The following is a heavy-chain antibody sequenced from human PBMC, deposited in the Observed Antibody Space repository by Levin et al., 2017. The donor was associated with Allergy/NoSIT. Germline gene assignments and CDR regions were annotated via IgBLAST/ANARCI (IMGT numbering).Heavy chain of an antibody. Sequence: GGSLRLSCVASGFNFRHYWMSWVRQAPGKGLEWVANIKEDGSEKHSADSVKGRFTISRDNAKNSLSLQMNSLRAEDTAVYYCATYFHTASLDSWGQGTLVTVSS. CDR1: GFNFRHYW. J-gene: IGHJ5*01. V-gene: IGHV3-7*02. CDR3: ATYFHTASLDS. CDR2: IKEDGSEK. D-gene: IGHD5-18*01.